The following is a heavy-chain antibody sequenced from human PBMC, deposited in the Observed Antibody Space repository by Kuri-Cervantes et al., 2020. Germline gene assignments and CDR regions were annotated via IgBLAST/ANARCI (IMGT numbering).Heavy chain of an antibody. V-gene: IGHV3-7*01. D-gene: IGHD2-2*01. CDR2: IKQDGSEK. Sequence: GGSLGLSCAASGFTFSSYWMSWVRQAPGKGLEWVANIKQDGSEKYYVDSVKGRFTISRDNAKNSLYLQMNSLRAEDTAVYYCARDRADIVVVTNAFDIWGQGTMVTVSS. CDR3: ARDRADIVVVTNAFDI. J-gene: IGHJ3*02. CDR1: GFTFSSYW.